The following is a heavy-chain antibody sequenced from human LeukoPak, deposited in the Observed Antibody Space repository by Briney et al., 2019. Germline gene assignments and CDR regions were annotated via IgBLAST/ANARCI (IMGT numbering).Heavy chain of an antibody. Sequence: EASVKVSCKASGGTFTSYAISWVRQAPGQGLEWMGRIIPILGIANYAQKFQGRVTITADKSTSTAYMELSSLRSEDTAVYYCARDPGYYDSSGYYHYYFDYWGQGTLVTVSS. CDR2: IIPILGIA. D-gene: IGHD3-22*01. J-gene: IGHJ4*02. V-gene: IGHV1-69*04. CDR3: ARDPGYYDSSGYYHYYFDY. CDR1: GGTFTSYA.